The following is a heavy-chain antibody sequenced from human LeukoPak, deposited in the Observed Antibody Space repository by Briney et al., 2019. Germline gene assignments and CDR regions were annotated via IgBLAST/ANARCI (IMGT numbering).Heavy chain of an antibody. CDR1: GGPISSSNW. V-gene: IGHV4-4*02. D-gene: IGHD2-2*01. J-gene: IGHJ4*02. Sequence: PSGTLSLTCAVSGGPISSSNWWSWAGPPPGKGLEWIGEIYHSGNINYNPSLKSRVNISVDKSKNQFSLKLSSVTAADTAVYYCARGTLPAAIFWGQGTLDTVSS. CDR3: ARGTLPAAIF. CDR2: IYHSGNI.